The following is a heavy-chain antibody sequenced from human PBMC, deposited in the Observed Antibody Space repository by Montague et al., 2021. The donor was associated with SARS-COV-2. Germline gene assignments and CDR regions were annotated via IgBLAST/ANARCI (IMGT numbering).Heavy chain of an antibody. Sequence: SLRPSCAVSGFTFSSYAFHWVRQAPGKGLDWVAVISYDGTNKYYADSVKGRFTISRDNSKNTLYLQMNSLRPDDSAMYYCARDRGEYSGSPHCYFDYWGQGTLVTVSS. CDR2: ISYDGTNK. CDR3: ARDRGEYSGSPHCYFDY. J-gene: IGHJ4*02. CDR1: GFTFSSYA. D-gene: IGHD1-26*01. V-gene: IGHV3-30-3*01.